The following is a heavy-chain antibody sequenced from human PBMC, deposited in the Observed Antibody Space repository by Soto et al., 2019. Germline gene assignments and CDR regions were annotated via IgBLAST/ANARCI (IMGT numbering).Heavy chain of an antibody. V-gene: IGHV1-18*01. Sequence: QVQLVQSGAEVKKPGASVKVSCKASGYTFTSYGISWVRQAPGQGLEWMGGISAYNGNTNYAQKLQGRVTMTTDTSTSTAYKALRSLRSDDTAVYSCAREEVDCSRTSCYTAFDYWGQGTLVTVSS. J-gene: IGHJ4*02. D-gene: IGHD2-2*02. CDR3: AREEVDCSRTSCYTAFDY. CDR2: ISAYNGNT. CDR1: GYTFTSYG.